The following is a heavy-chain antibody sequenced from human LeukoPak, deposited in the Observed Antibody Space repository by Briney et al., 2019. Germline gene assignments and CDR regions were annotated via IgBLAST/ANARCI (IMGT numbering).Heavy chain of an antibody. D-gene: IGHD2-2*01. CDR1: GASISSYY. CDR3: AREDCSSTSCYRARSGWFDP. V-gene: IGHV4-4*07. CDR2: IYTSGST. J-gene: IGHJ5*02. Sequence: PSETLSLTCNVSGASISSYYWSWIRQPPGKGLEWIGRIYTSGSTNYNPSLKSRVTMSVDTSKNQVSLKLSSVTAADTAVYYCAREDCSSTSCYRARSGWFDPWGQGTLVTVSS.